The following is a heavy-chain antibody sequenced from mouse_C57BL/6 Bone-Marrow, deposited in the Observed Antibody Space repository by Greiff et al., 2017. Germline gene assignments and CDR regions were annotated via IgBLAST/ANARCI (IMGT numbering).Heavy chain of an antibody. D-gene: IGHD2-3*01. J-gene: IGHJ4*01. CDR3: ARDRDGYLYYYAMDY. CDR1: GFTFSSYA. CDR2: ISDGGSYT. V-gene: IGHV5-4*01. Sequence: DVMLVESGGGLVKPGGSLKLSCAASGFTFSSYAMSWVRQTPEKRLEWVATISDGGSYTYYPDNVKGRFTISRDNAKNNLYLQMSHLKSEDTAMYYCARDRDGYLYYYAMDYWGQGTSVTVSS.